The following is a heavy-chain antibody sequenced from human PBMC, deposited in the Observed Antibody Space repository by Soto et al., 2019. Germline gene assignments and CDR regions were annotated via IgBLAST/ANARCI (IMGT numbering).Heavy chain of an antibody. Sequence: QITLKESGPELVKPIQTLTLTCTFSGFSLSTSGVAVGWIRQPPGKALEWLSLIYWDDDKRYSPSLKIRLTIAKDTSKNQVVLTMTNMDPVDTATYYCVHQEWNNNNFYFDLWGRGTLVTVSS. CDR2: IYWDDDK. V-gene: IGHV2-5*02. CDR1: GFSLSTSGVA. CDR3: VHQEWNNNNFYFDL. J-gene: IGHJ2*01. D-gene: IGHD4-4*01.